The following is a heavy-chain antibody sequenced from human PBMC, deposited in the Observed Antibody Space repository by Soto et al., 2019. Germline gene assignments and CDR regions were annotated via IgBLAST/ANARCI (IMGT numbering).Heavy chain of an antibody. Sequence: ASETLSLTCTVSGGSISTYQWNWIRKSPGKGLEWIGYIYRTGSTHYNPSLNSRAAISLDTSRNRFSLKLNSVTAADTAVYFCARQTGDDPFDIWGQGTMVTV. CDR2: IYRTGST. V-gene: IGHV4-59*08. CDR1: GGSISTYQ. D-gene: IGHD1-1*01. J-gene: IGHJ3*02. CDR3: ARQTGDDPFDI.